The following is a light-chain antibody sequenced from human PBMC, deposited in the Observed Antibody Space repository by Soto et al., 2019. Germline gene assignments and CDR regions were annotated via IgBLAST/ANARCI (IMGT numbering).Light chain of an antibody. CDR3: CSHAGSSVV. V-gene: IGLV2-11*01. CDR1: SSDVGRYSF. Sequence: QSVLTQPRSVSGSPGQSVTISCTGTSSDVGRYSFVSWYQQHPGKAPKLILYDIYKRPSGVPDRFSGSKSGNTASLTISGLQAEDETDYYCCSHAGSSVVFGTGTKLTVL. J-gene: IGLJ1*01. CDR2: DIY.